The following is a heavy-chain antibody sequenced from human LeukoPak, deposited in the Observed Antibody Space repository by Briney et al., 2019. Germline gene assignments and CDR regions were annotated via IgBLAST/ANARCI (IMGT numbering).Heavy chain of an antibody. V-gene: IGHV1-46*01. J-gene: IGHJ4*02. D-gene: IGHD2-15*01. CDR2: ISPSDGST. CDR3: ARDPCGGSCYSDSNIFDN. Sequence: ASVRVSCKASGYTFTSYYMHWVRQAPGQGLEWMGIISPSDGSTRYAHKFKGRVTMTSDTSTSTVYMELSSLRFEDTAVYYCARDPCGGSCYSDSNIFDNWGQGTLVTVSS. CDR1: GYTFTSYY.